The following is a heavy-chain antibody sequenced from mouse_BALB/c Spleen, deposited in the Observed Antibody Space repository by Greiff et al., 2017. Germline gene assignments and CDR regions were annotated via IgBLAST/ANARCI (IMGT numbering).Heavy chain of an antibody. J-gene: IGHJ2*01. Sequence: EVMLVESGGGLVKPGGSLKLSCAASGFTFSSYAMSWVRQTPEKRLEWVATISSGGSYTYYPDSVKGRFTISRDNAKNTLYLQMSSLRSEDTAMYYCARHEVVANYFDYWGQGTTLTVSS. CDR1: GFTFSSYA. CDR2: ISSGGSYT. D-gene: IGHD1-1*01. V-gene: IGHV5-9-3*01. CDR3: ARHEVVANYFDY.